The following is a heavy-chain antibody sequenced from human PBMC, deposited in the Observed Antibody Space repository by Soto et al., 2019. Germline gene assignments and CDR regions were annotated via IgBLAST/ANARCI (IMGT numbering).Heavy chain of an antibody. CDR2: INHRGST. D-gene: IGHD2-2*01. Sequence: QVQLQQWGAGLLKPSETLSLTCAVYGGSFSGYYWSWIRQPPGKGLEWIGEINHRGSTNNNPSLKSLVTISVDTSKTQFSLKLSSVTAADTAVYYCARARRGPGVVVPAATDFDYWGQGTLVTVSS. J-gene: IGHJ4*02. V-gene: IGHV4-34*01. CDR3: ARARRGPGVVVPAATDFDY. CDR1: GGSFSGYY.